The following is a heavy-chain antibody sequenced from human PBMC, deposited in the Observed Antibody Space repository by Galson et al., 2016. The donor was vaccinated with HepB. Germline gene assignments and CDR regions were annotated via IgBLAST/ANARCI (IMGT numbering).Heavy chain of an antibody. CDR1: GFTFSSYN. J-gene: IGHJ5*02. CDR3: AKGSSFEP. Sequence: SLRLSCAASGFTFSSYNMNWVRQAPGKGLEWVSSITPDGTYIYYADSVKGRFTISRDDCKNTLSLQMTSLRAEDTAVYSCAKGSSFEPWGQGTLVTVSS. CDR2: ITPDGTYI. V-gene: IGHV3-21*01.